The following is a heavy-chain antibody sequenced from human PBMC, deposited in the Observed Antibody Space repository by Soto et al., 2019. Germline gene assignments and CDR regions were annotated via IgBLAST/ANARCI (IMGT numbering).Heavy chain of an antibody. CDR2: IIPIFGTA. CDR3: ARDPGGPYDSRGYYQFVGYFDL. Sequence: SVKVSCKASGGTFSSYAISWVRQAPGQGLEWMGGIIPIFGTANYAQKFQGRVTITADESTSTAYMELSSLRSEDTAVYYCARDPGGPYDSRGYYQFVGYFDLWGRGTLVTVSS. J-gene: IGHJ2*01. CDR1: GGTFSSYA. V-gene: IGHV1-69*13. D-gene: IGHD3-22*01.